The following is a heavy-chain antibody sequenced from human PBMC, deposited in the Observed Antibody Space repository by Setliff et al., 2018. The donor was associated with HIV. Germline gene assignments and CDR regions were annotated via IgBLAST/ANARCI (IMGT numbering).Heavy chain of an antibody. CDR1: GGSISSYY. Sequence: PSETLSLTCTVSGGSISSYYWSWIRQPAGKGLEWIGRIYTSGNTYYNPSLKSRVSISVDRSKNHFSPRLSSVTAADTAVYYCARGGSRGSWYWDYWGQGTLVTVSS. D-gene: IGHD6-13*01. V-gene: IGHV4-4*07. CDR2: IYTSGNT. J-gene: IGHJ4*02. CDR3: ARGGSRGSWYWDY.